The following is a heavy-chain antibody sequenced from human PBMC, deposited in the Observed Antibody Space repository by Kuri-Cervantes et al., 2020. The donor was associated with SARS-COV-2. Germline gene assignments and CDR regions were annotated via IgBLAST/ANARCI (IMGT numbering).Heavy chain of an antibody. V-gene: IGHV3-7*01. J-gene: IGHJ6*03. CDR3: AREVPDTYYYYMDV. CDR2: IKQDGSEN. Sequence: GGSLRLSCTVSGGSISSYYWSWVRQAPGKGLEWVAKIKQDGSENYYVDFVKGRFTISRNNAKNSLYLQMNSLRAEDTAVYYCAREVPDTYYYYMDVWCKGTTVTVSS. CDR1: GGSISSYY. D-gene: IGHD3-10*01.